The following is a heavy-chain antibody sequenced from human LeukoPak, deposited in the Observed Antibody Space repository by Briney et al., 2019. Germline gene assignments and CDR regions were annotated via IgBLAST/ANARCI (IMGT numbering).Heavy chain of an antibody. D-gene: IGHD6-13*01. CDR3: ARDLRYSSSWYYYGLDV. CDR2: FYHSGST. V-gene: IGHV4-4*02. CDR1: GGSISSTEW. Sequence: PSETLSLTCAVSGGSISSTEWWSWVRQPPGKGLEWIGEFYHSGSTNYNPSLKSRVIISLDKSKNQFSMTLNSVTAADTAVYYCARDLRYSSSWYYYGLDVWGQGTTVTVSS. J-gene: IGHJ6*02.